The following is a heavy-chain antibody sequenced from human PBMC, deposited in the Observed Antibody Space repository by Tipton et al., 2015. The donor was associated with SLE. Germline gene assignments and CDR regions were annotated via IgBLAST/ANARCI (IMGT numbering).Heavy chain of an antibody. D-gene: IGHD6-6*01. J-gene: IGHJ6*03. CDR2: IWNDGTKT. V-gene: IGHV3-33*06. CDR3: AKFGSNLSELVPTYYYFYYYMDV. CDR1: GFTFKGFG. Sequence: SLRLSCAASGFTFKGFGMHWVRQAPGKGLEWVAVIWNDGTKTYYADSVKGRFTVSRDNSKDTLDLQMNSLTAEDTAVYYCAKFGSNLSELVPTYYYFYYYMDVWGKGTAVTFAS.